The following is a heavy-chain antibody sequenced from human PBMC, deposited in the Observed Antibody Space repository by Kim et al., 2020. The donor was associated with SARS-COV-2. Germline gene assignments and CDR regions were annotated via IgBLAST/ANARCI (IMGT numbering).Heavy chain of an antibody. CDR3: ARGDIAVAGNFDY. D-gene: IGHD6-19*01. CDR2: ISSSGSTL. V-gene: IGHV3-11*01. Sequence: GGSLRLSCAASGFTFSDYYMNWIRQAPGKGLEWISYISSSGSTLYYADSVKGRFTISRDNAKNSLYLQMNSLRAEDTAVYYCARGDIAVAGNFDYWGQGTLVTVSS. CDR1: GFTFSDYY. J-gene: IGHJ4*02.